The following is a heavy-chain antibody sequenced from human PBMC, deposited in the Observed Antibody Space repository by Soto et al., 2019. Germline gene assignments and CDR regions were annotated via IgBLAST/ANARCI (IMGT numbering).Heavy chain of an antibody. Sequence: PGRSLRLSCAASGFTFNNFGIHWVRQAPGKGLDWVAVISYDGSIKYYEDSVKGRFTISRDNSKNTLYLQMNSLRAEDTAVYYCAKDRQGPKSGMDVWGQGTTVTVSS. CDR1: GFTFNNFG. J-gene: IGHJ6*02. V-gene: IGHV3-30*18. CDR3: AKDRQGPKSGMDV. CDR2: ISYDGSIK.